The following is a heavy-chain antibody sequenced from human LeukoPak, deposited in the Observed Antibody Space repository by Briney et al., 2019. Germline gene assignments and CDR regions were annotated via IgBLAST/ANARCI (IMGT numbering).Heavy chain of an antibody. D-gene: IGHD6-13*01. CDR2: IYTSGST. Sequence: SETLSLTCTVSGGSISSYYWSWIRQPAGKGLEWIGRIYTSGSTNYNPSLKSRVTMSVDTSKNQFSLKLSSVTAADTAVYYCAGFSSSSWYLIGDAFDIWGQGTMVTVSS. V-gene: IGHV4-4*07. J-gene: IGHJ3*02. CDR3: AGFSSSSWYLIGDAFDI. CDR1: GGSISSYY.